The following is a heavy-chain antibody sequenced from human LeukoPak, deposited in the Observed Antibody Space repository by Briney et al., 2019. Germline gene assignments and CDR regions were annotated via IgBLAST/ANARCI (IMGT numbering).Heavy chain of an antibody. CDR3: ARGVTGTTGDAFDI. D-gene: IGHD1-7*01. V-gene: IGHV1-8*03. Sequence: GASVKVSCKASGYTFTSYDINWVRQATGQGLEWMGWMNPNSGNTGYAQKFQGRVTITRNTSISTAYMELSSLRSEDTAVYYCARGVTGTTGDAFDIWGQGTMVTVSS. J-gene: IGHJ3*02. CDR2: MNPNSGNT. CDR1: GYTFTSYD.